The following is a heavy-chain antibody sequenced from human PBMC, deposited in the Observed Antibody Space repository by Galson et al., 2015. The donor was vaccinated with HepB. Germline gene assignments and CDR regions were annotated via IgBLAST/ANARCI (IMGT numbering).Heavy chain of an antibody. CDR3: ARDSSGSGVRISLAY. CDR2: IISILDIT. Sequence: SVKVSCKASGGTFSSYTTNWVRQAPGQGLEWMGRIISILDITNYAQKFQGRVTITADKSSSTVYMELSSLRSEDTAVYYCARDSSGSGVRISLAYWGQGTLVTVSS. D-gene: IGHD6-19*01. J-gene: IGHJ4*02. CDR1: GGTFSSYT. V-gene: IGHV1-69*04.